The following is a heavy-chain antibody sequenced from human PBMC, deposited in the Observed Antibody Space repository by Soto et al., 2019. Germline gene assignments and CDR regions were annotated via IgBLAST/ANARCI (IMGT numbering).Heavy chain of an antibody. CDR3: ARIPRYYDVWSGSDY. D-gene: IGHD3-3*01. J-gene: IGHJ4*02. Sequence: EVQLVESGGGLVKPGGSLRLSCAASGFTFSSYSMNWVRQAPGKGLEWVSSISSSSSYIYYADSVKGRFTISRDNAKNSLYLQMNSLRAEDTAVYYCARIPRYYDVWSGSDYWGQGTLVTVSS. V-gene: IGHV3-21*01. CDR1: GFTFSSYS. CDR2: ISSSSSYI.